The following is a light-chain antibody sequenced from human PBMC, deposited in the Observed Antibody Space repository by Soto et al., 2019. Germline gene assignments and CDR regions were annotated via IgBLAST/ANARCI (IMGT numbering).Light chain of an antibody. V-gene: IGKV1-5*01. Sequence: DIQMTQSPSTLSASVGDRVTITCRASQSISSWLAWYQQKPGKAPKLLIYDASSLESGVPSRFSGSGSGTEVTLPISSLQPDDFATSYCQQYNTYPMYTFGQGTKLEIK. CDR1: QSISSW. J-gene: IGKJ2*01. CDR3: QQYNTYPMYT. CDR2: DAS.